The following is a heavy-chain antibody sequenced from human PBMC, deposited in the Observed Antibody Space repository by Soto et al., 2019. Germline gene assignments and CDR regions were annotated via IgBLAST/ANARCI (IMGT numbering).Heavy chain of an antibody. D-gene: IGHD2-2*01. CDR2: ISDSGGRT. CDR1: GFTLSSYA. CDR3: AKDLTSTSRTPEL. V-gene: IGHV3-23*01. J-gene: IGHJ4*02. Sequence: ASSLRLSCGASGFTLSSYAMSWVLQAPGKGLEWVSAISDSGGRTYYADSMKGRFTISRDNSKNTLYLQMNSLRAEDTAIYYCAKDLTSTSRTPELWGQGTLVSV.